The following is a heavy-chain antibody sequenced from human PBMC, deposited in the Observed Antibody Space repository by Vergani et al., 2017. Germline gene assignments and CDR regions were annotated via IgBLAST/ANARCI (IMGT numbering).Heavy chain of an antibody. D-gene: IGHD3-3*02. CDR3: ARHGGSRNYYHYFDS. V-gene: IGHV4-38-2*02. J-gene: IGHJ4*02. Sequence: QVHLQESGPGLVKPSETLSLTCSVSNYSLSRDYFWGLIRPSPGKGLEYIASIYHGGMTYYNPSFKGRATISIDTSKNMISLRLTSVTAADTAVYHCARHGGSRNYYHYFDSWGQGTLVIVSS. CDR2: IYHGGMT. CDR1: NYSLSRDYF.